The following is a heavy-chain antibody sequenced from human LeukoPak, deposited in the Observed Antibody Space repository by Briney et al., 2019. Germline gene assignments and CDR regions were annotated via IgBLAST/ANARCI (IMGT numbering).Heavy chain of an antibody. CDR2: ICYDGYEK. D-gene: IGHD3-10*01. CDR3: AKDPSYFGSGKYFDY. J-gene: IGHJ4*02. CDR1: GFTFRSYG. Sequence: GGSLRLSCAAGGFTFRSYGMYWVRQAPGEGVEWVGLICYDGYEKNYADSVKGRFTISRDNSNNTLYLQMNSLRPEDTAVYYCAKDPSYFGSGKYFDYWSQGTLVTVSS. V-gene: IGHV3-30*02.